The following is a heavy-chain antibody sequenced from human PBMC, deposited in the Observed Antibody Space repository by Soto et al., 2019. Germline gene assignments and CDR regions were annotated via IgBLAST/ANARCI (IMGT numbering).Heavy chain of an antibody. CDR1: GFTFSSYG. J-gene: IGHJ6*02. D-gene: IGHD2-2*01. Sequence: GGSLRLSCAASGFTFSSYGMHWVRQAPGKGLEWVAVIWYDGSNKYYADSVKGRFTISRDNSKNTLYLQMNSLRAEDTAVYYCAGDKSQLRNYYYYYYGMDVWGQGTTVTVSS. CDR3: AGDKSQLRNYYYYYYGMDV. CDR2: IWYDGSNK. V-gene: IGHV3-33*01.